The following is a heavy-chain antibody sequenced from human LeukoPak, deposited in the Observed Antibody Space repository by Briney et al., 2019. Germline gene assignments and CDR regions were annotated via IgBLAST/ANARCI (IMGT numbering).Heavy chain of an antibody. D-gene: IGHD3-10*01. Sequence: ASVKVSCKASGGTFSSYAISWVRQAPGQGLEWMGGIIPIFGTANYAQKFQGRVTITADKSTSTAYMELSSLRSEDTAVYYCARGSRVWFGELLPDYWGQGTLVTVSS. CDR3: ARGSRVWFGELLPDY. V-gene: IGHV1-69*06. CDR2: IIPIFGTA. J-gene: IGHJ4*02. CDR1: GGTFSSYA.